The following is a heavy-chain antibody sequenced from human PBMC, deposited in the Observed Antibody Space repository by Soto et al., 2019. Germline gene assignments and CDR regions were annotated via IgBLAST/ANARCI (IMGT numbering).Heavy chain of an antibody. CDR2: INLRGGTT. CDR1: GYNFNQYY. J-gene: IGHJ4*02. D-gene: IGHD4-17*01. Sequence: QVQLVQSGAEVRKPGASVRLSCATSGYNFNQYYIHWVRQAPGQGLEWMGIINLRGGTTEYAHKLRGRVTVTGDTSTRTAYMELSSLRSEDTAVYFCARGPDDSDVPRWYYWGQGTLITVSS. CDR3: ARGPDDSDVPRWYY. V-gene: IGHV1-46*02.